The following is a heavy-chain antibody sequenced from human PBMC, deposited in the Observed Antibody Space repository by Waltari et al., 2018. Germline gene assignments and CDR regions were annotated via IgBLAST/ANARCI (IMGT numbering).Heavy chain of an antibody. Sequence: EVQLVESGGGLVQPGGCLRLSCEASGFILSTDWMHWARQGQGKGLVVVSLIDNGDVTVPSYADSVNGRVTISRDNAKNTLYLQMNSLRAEYTGVYFCARDHYYSKDVWGTGTTVTVSS. CDR1: GFILSTDW. V-gene: IGHV3-74*01. CDR2: IDNGDVTVP. J-gene: IGHJ6*04. CDR3: ARDHYYSKDV.